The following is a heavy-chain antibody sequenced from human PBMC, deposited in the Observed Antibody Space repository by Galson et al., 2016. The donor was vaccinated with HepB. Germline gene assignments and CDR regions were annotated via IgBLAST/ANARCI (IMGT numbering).Heavy chain of an antibody. J-gene: IGHJ3*02. D-gene: IGHD6-19*01. CDR1: GYTFTSYY. V-gene: IGHV1-46*01. CDR2: INPSDGDT. Sequence: SVKVSCKAFGYTFTSYYMHWVRQAPGQGLEWMGIINPSDGDTKYVQKFQGRLTMTRDKGTNTVDMEINNLRSEDTAVYYCASFDSSGHHYSDAFHIWGQGTMVIVSS. CDR3: ASFDSSGHHYSDAFHI.